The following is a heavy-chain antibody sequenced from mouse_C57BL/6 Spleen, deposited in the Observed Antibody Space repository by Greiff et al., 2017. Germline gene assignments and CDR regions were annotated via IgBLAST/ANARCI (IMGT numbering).Heavy chain of an antibody. CDR2: IYPRSGNT. J-gene: IGHJ1*03. V-gene: IGHV1-81*01. D-gene: IGHD1-1*01. Sequence: VQLKQSGAELARPGASVKLSCKASGYTFTSYGISWVKQRTGQGLEWIGEIYPRSGNTYYNEKFKGKATLTADKSSSTAYMELRSLTSEDSAVYFCARYYYGSSLYFDVWGTGTTVTVSS. CDR1: GYTFTSYG. CDR3: ARYYYGSSLYFDV.